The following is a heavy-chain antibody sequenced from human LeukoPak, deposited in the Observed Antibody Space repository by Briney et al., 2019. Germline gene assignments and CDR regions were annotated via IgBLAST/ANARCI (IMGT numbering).Heavy chain of an antibody. J-gene: IGHJ4*02. V-gene: IGHV1-2*02. Sequence: ASVKVSCKASGYTFTGYYMHWVRQAPGQGLEWMGWINPNSGGTNYAQKFQGRVTMTRHTSISTAYMELSRLRSDDTAVYYCARDQLRLDEDYGDYVYYFDYWGQGTLVTVSS. CDR1: GYTFTGYY. CDR2: INPNSGGT. CDR3: ARDQLRLDEDYGDYVYYFDY. D-gene: IGHD4-17*01.